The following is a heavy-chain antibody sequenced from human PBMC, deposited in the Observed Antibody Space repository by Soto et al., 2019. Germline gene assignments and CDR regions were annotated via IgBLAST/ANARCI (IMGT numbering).Heavy chain of an antibody. CDR3: ARDQSTVTTRSYYDGMDV. Sequence: ASVKVSCKASGYTFINYGINGVRQAPGQGLEWMGWISAYSGNTFFAQNVQGRVTLTTDTFTSTGYMEVRSLRSDDTAVFYCARDQSTVTTRSYYDGMDVWGQGTTVTVSS. J-gene: IGHJ6*02. CDR1: GYTFINYG. D-gene: IGHD4-4*01. CDR2: ISAYSGNT. V-gene: IGHV1-18*04.